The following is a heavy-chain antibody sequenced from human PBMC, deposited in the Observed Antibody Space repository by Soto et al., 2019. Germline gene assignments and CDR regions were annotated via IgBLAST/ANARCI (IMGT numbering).Heavy chain of an antibody. CDR1: GGSISSYY. CDR3: GRESGSSTGWHHFVH. D-gene: IGHD6-19*01. Sequence: PSETLSLTCTVSGGSISSYYWSWIRQPPGKGLEWIGYIYYSGSTNYNPSLKSRVTISVDTSKNQFSLKLSSVTAADTAVYYCGRESGSSTGWHHFVHWGQGTLVTVSS. CDR2: IYYSGST. J-gene: IGHJ5*02. V-gene: IGHV4-59*01.